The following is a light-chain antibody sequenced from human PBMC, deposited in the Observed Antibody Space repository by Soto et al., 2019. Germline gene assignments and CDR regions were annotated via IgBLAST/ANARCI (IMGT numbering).Light chain of an antibody. CDR1: SSDVGGYNY. CDR3: SSFTSYTII. J-gene: IGLJ2*01. CDR2: EVS. V-gene: IGLV2-14*01. Sequence: QSALTQPASLSGSPGQSITISCTGTSSDVGGYNYVSWYQHHPGKAPKLMIYEVSNRPSGVSNRFSGSKSGNTASLTISGLQAEDEADYYCSSFTSYTIIFGGVTKLTVL.